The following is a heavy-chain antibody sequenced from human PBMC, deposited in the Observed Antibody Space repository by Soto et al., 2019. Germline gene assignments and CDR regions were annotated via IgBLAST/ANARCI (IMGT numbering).Heavy chain of an antibody. V-gene: IGHV1-69*02. D-gene: IGHD3-22*01. CDR1: GGTFSSYT. CDR3: ARVDYDSSGYLPGYGMDV. J-gene: IGHJ6*02. CDR2: IIPILGIA. Sequence: GXSVKVSCKASGGTFSSYTISWVRQAPGQGLEWMGRIIPILGIANYAQKFQGRVTITADKSTSTAYMELSSLRSEDTAVYYCARVDYDSSGYLPGYGMDVWGQGTTVTVSS.